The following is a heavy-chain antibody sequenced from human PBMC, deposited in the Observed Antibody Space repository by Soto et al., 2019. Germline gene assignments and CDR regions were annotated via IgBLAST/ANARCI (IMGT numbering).Heavy chain of an antibody. CDR3: SKDVTARGGNPRTRPRYYGMDV. V-gene: IGHV3-30*18. Sequence: VQLVESGGGVVQPGRSLRLSCAASGFTFSSYGMHWVRQAPGKGLEWVAVISYDGSNKYYADSVKGRFTISRDNSKNTLYLQMNSRRAEDTAVYYCSKDVTARGGNPRTRPRYYGMDVWGQGTTVTVSS. D-gene: IGHD2-15*01. CDR1: GFTFSSYG. J-gene: IGHJ6*02. CDR2: ISYDGSNK.